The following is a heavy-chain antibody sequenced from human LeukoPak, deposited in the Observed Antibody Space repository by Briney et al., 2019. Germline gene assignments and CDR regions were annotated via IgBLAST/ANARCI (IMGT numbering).Heavy chain of an antibody. CDR1: GGIFSSYA. V-gene: IGHV1-69*06. D-gene: IGHD3-16*02. CDR3: AKRSRLREGGSYRF. CDR2: IIPIFGSA. Sequence: VASVKVSCKASGGIFSSYAINWVRQAPGQGLEWMGRIIPIFGSANYAQKFQGRVTITADKSTRTAYMELSSLRSEDTALYYCAKRSRLREGGSYRFWGQGTLVTVSS. J-gene: IGHJ4*02.